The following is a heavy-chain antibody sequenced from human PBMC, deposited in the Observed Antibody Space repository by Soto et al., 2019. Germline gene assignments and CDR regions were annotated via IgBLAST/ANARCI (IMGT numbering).Heavy chain of an antibody. V-gene: IGHV1-69*06. D-gene: IGHD3-3*01. CDR3: ARDGYRTSYDFWSGYYYGMDV. CDR2: IIPIFGTA. J-gene: IGHJ6*02. CDR1: GGTFSSSA. Sequence: QVQLVQSGAEVKKPGSSVKVSCKASGGTFSSSAISWVRQAPGQGLEWMGGIIPIFGTANYAQTFQGRVTITAEKSTSTAYMELSSLRSEDTAVYYCARDGYRTSYDFWSGYYYGMDVWGQGTTVTVSS.